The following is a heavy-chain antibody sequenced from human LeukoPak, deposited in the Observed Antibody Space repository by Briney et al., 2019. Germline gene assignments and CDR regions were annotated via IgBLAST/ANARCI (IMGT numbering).Heavy chain of an antibody. J-gene: IGHJ5*02. D-gene: IGHD5-12*01. Sequence: MPSETLSLTCAVYGGSFSGYYWSWIRQPPGKGLEWIGEINHSGSTNYNPSLKSRVTISVDTSKNQFSLKLSSVTAADTAVYYCARANLWWLRSPYNWFDPWGQGTLVTVSS. CDR1: GGSFSGYY. CDR3: ARANLWWLRSPYNWFDP. V-gene: IGHV4-34*01. CDR2: INHSGST.